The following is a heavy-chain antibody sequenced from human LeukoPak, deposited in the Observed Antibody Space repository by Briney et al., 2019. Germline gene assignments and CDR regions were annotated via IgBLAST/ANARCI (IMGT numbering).Heavy chain of an antibody. V-gene: IGHV3-66*01. Sequence: GGSLGLSCAASGFTVSSNYMSWVRQAPGKGLEWVSVIYSGGSTYYADSVKGRFTISRDNSKNTLYLQMNSLRAEDTAVYYCARDNDYGDYIDYWGQGTLVTVSS. CDR2: IYSGGST. J-gene: IGHJ4*02. D-gene: IGHD4-17*01. CDR1: GFTVSSNY. CDR3: ARDNDYGDYIDY.